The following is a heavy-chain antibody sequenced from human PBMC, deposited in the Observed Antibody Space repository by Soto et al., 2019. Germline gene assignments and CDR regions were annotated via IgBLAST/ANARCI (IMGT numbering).Heavy chain of an antibody. V-gene: IGHV1-69*06. D-gene: IGHD4-17*01. CDR3: ARDPTNDYGDDTFDY. CDR1: GDAFKSYA. Sequence: QVLLLQSGSEVKKAGSSVKVSCKASGDAFKSYAIHWVRQAPGQGLEYMGLIIPSYDRTKYAQKIQGRLTLTADMYTSLVYMELSSLRSEDTAVYYCARDPTNDYGDDTFDYWGQGTKVIVSS. J-gene: IGHJ4*02. CDR2: IIPSYDRT.